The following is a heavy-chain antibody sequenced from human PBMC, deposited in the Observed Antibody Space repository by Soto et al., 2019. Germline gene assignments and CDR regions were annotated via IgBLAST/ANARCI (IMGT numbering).Heavy chain of an antibody. CDR1: GYTFTYRY. Sequence: SVKVSCKASGYTFTYRYLHWVRQAPGQALEWMGWITPFNGNTNYAQKFQDRVTITRDRSMSTAYMELSSLRSEDTAMYYCALLKGDYYDSSGPDYWGQGTLVTVSS. CDR3: ALLKGDYYDSSGPDY. D-gene: IGHD3-22*01. V-gene: IGHV1-45*02. CDR2: ITPFNGNT. J-gene: IGHJ4*02.